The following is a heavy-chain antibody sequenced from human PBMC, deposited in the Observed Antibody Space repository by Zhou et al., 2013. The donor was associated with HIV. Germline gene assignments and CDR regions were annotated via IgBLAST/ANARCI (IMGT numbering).Heavy chain of an antibody. CDR1: GGTFSSYA. Sequence: QVQLVQSGAEVKKPGSSVKVSCKASGGTFSSYAISWVRQAPGQGLEWVGWMAPNSDATKCAPKLQGRVTMTRDTSISTAYMELSSLKSDDTAVYFCATYGPGYNWMYKWGQGTLVTVSS. J-gene: IGHJ4*02. D-gene: IGHD1-20*01. V-gene: IGHV1-2*02. CDR2: MAPNSDAT. CDR3: ATYGPGYNWMYK.